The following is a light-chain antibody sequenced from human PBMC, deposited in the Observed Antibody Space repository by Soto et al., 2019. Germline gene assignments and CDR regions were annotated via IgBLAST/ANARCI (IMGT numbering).Light chain of an antibody. CDR2: DVT. J-gene: IGLJ1*01. V-gene: IGLV2-14*03. CDR1: NSDVGGYNY. CDR3: SSYTGSSTPYV. Sequence: QSVLTQPASVSGSPGQSITISCTGTNSDVGGYNYVSWYQHHPGKAPKLLIYDVTNRPSGVSNRFSGSKSGNTASLTISGLQAEDEADYYCSSYTGSSTPYVFGTGTKLTVL.